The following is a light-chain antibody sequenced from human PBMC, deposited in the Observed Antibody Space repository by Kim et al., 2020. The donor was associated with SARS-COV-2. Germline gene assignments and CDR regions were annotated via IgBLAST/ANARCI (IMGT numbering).Light chain of an antibody. J-gene: IGLJ3*02. Sequence: TVTISCTRSSGSIASNYVQWYQQRPASSPTTVIYEDNQRPSGVPDRFSGSIDSSSNSASLTISGLKAEDEADYYCQSYDSSNHWVFGGGTKLTVL. CDR3: QSYDSSNHWV. CDR1: SGSIASNY. CDR2: EDN. V-gene: IGLV6-57*01.